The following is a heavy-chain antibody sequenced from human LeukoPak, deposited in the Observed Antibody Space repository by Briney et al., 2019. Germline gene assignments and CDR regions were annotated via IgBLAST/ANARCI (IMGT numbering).Heavy chain of an antibody. CDR3: ASTANHYGSGTYDY. D-gene: IGHD3-10*01. CDR1: GYTFINYG. Sequence: ASVKVSCKASGYTFINYGITWVRQAPGQGLEWMGWINPNSGGTNYAPKFQGRVTMTRDTSIRTAYMELTRLRSDDTAVYYCASTANHYGSGTYDYWGQGTLVAVSS. J-gene: IGHJ4*02. V-gene: IGHV1-2*02. CDR2: INPNSGGT.